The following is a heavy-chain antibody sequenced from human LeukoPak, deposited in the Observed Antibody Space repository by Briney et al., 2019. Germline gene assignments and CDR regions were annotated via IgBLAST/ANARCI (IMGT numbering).Heavy chain of an antibody. CDR1: GYTFTSYG. CDR2: ISAYNGNT. D-gene: IGHD1-1*01. Sequence: ASVKVSCKASGYTFTSYGISWVRQAPGQGLEWMGWISAYNGNTNYAQKLQGRVTMTTDTSTSTAYMELRSLRSDDTAVYYCATSNDYLGAFDIWGQGTMVTVSS. J-gene: IGHJ3*02. V-gene: IGHV1-18*01. CDR3: ATSNDYLGAFDI.